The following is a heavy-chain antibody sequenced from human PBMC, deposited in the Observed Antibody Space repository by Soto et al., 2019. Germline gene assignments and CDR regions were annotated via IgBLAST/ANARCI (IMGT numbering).Heavy chain of an antibody. CDR2: IYPGDSDT. J-gene: IGHJ6*02. D-gene: IGHD3-22*01. V-gene: IGHV5-51*01. Sequence: RESLKISCKGSGYSFTSYWIGWVRQMPGKGLEWMGIIYPGDSDTRYSPSFQGQVTISADKSISTAYLQWSSLKASDTAMYYCAREAGVITMIVVVKFGMDVWGQGTTVTVSS. CDR1: GYSFTSYW. CDR3: AREAGVITMIVVVKFGMDV.